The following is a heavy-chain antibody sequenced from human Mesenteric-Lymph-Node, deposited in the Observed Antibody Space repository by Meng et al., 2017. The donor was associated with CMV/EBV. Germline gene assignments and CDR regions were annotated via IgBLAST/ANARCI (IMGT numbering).Heavy chain of an antibody. CDR2: IPYYGSKE. D-gene: IGHD2-2*01. CDR1: GFTFSSYG. CDR3: AKDLGTCISTSCYWDY. Sequence: GESLKISCAASGFTFSSYGMHWVRQAPGKGLEWLAFIPYYGSKEYYADSVKGRFTISRDNSKNTLYLQMNSLRADDTAVYYCAKDLGTCISTSCYWDYWGQGTLVTVSS. J-gene: IGHJ4*02. V-gene: IGHV3-30*02.